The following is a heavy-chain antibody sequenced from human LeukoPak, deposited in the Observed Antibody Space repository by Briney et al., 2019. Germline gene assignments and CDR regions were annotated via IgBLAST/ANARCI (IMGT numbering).Heavy chain of an antibody. CDR2: IYYSGST. V-gene: IGHV4-31*03. J-gene: IGHJ6*02. CDR3: ARDKRMATIRYDYFYGLDV. CDR1: GGSISSGGYY. Sequence: SETLSLTCTVSGGSISSGGYYWSWIRQHPGKGLEWIGYIYYSGSTYYNPSLKSRVTISVDTSKNQFSLKLSSVTAADTAVYYCARDKRMATIRYDYFYGLDVWGQGTTVTVSS. D-gene: IGHD5-24*01.